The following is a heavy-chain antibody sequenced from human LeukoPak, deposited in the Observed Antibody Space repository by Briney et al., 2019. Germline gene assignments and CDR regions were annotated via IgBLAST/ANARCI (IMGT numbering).Heavy chain of an antibody. CDR3: ARVLYFANFDL. CDR2: IYYSGST. V-gene: IGHV4-31*03. J-gene: IGHJ2*01. CDR1: GDSISSGGFY. D-gene: IGHD2-15*01. Sequence: SQTLSLTCTVSGDSISSGGFYWSWIRQHPGKGLEWIGYIYYSGSTNYNPSLKSRVSISVDTSKNQFSLKLSSVTAADTAVYYCARVLYFANFDLWGRGTLVTVSS.